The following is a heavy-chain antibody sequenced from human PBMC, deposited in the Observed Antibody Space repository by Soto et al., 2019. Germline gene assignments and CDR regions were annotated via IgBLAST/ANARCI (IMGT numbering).Heavy chain of an antibody. CDR1: GFIFGNYA. V-gene: IGHV3-23*04. J-gene: IGHJ6*02. D-gene: IGHD3-10*01. CDR2: ISGSGSSV. CDR3: AKEAEMSVGYGMDV. Sequence: EVQLVESGGGLVQPGGSLRLSCAASGFIFGNYALSWVRQAPGKGLEWLSLISGSGSSVYFADPVYGRFTISRDNSKNTLYLQMNSLRADDTAVYYCAKEAEMSVGYGMDVWGQGTTVTVSS.